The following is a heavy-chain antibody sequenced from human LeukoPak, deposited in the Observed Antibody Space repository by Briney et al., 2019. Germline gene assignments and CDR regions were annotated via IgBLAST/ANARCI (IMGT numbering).Heavy chain of an antibody. CDR3: ARAPTIGTTAIFDY. Sequence: GRSLRLSCEASGFTFSTYAINWVRQAPGKGPEWVSYISSSSSIIYYADSVKGRFTISRDNAKNSLFLQMNSLGAEDTAVYYCARAPTIGTTAIFDYWGQGTLVTVSS. CDR1: GFTFSTYA. D-gene: IGHD5-24*01. V-gene: IGHV3-48*04. J-gene: IGHJ4*02. CDR2: ISSSSSII.